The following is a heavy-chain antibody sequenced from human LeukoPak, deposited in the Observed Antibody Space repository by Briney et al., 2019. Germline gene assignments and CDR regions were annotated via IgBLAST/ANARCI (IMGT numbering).Heavy chain of an antibody. CDR1: GYTFTSYD. V-gene: IGHV1-8*03. CDR3: ASRINYYGSGSYYKNDAFDI. CDR2: MNPNRGNT. Sequence: GASVKVSCRASGYTFTSYDINWVRQATGQGLEWMGWMNPNRGNTGYAQKFQGRVTITRNTSISTAYMELSSLRSEDTAVYYCASRINYYGSGSYYKNDAFDIWGQGTMVTVSS. D-gene: IGHD3-10*01. J-gene: IGHJ3*02.